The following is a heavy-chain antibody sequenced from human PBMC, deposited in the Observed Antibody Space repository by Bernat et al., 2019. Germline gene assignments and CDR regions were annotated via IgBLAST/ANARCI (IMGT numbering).Heavy chain of an antibody. Sequence: QLQLQESGPGLVKPSETLSLTCTVSGGSISTSSYYWGWIRQPPGKGLEWIGSIYYSGRTYDHPALKSRVTISVDTAKNQFSLKRGFVTAAETGGYYCAGLLDDRRGYYYFDNWGQGTLVT. J-gene: IGHJ4*02. CDR3: AGLLDDRRGYYYFDN. CDR2: IYYSGRT. V-gene: IGHV4-39*01. D-gene: IGHD3-22*01. CDR1: GGSISTSSYY.